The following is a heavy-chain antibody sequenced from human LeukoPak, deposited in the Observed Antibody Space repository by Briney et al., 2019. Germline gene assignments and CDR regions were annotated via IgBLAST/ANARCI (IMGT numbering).Heavy chain of an antibody. D-gene: IGHD6-13*01. J-gene: IGHJ4*02. CDR2: IVVGSDNT. CDR1: GFTFTSRSA. V-gene: IGHV1-58*01. Sequence: SVKVSCKASGFTFTSRSAVQWVRQARGQRLEWIGWIVVGSDNTNYAQKFQERVTITRDMSTSTAYMELSSVTSEDTAVYYCAAPYSSTWFDYWGQGTLVTVSS. CDR3: AAPYSSTWFDY.